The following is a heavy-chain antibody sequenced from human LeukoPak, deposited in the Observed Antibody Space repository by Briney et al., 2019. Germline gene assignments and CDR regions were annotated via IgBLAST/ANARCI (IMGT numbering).Heavy chain of an antibody. CDR2: IYYSGST. CDR1: GGSMTRYY. Sequence: SETLSLTCTVSGGSMTRYYWNWVRQPPGKELEWIGYIYYSGSTNYSPSLKSRVTISVDTSQNQFSLRLSSVTAADTAVYYCARATEFTLVRGAFDHWGQGTLVTVSS. J-gene: IGHJ4*02. D-gene: IGHD3-10*01. V-gene: IGHV4-59*13. CDR3: ARATEFTLVRGAFDH.